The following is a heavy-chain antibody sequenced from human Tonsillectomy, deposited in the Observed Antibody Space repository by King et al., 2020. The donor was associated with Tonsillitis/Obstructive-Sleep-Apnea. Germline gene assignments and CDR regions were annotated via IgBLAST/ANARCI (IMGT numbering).Heavy chain of an antibody. CDR1: GYTFTTYG. J-gene: IGHJ4*02. CDR3: ARDLSVVRRSLDY. D-gene: IGHD2-15*01. Sequence: QLVQSGSELKKPGASVKVSCKASGYTFTTYGVNWMRQAPGQGLEWMGWINTNTGNPTYGQGFTGRFVFSLDTSVSTAYLQIGSLKAEDTAMYYCARDLSVVRRSLDYWGQGTLVTVSS. V-gene: IGHV7-4-1*01. CDR2: INTNTGNP.